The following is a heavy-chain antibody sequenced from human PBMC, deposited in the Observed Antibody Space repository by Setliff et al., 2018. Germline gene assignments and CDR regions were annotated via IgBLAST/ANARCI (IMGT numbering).Heavy chain of an antibody. CDR3: ARLGTTVTPPPPDH. V-gene: IGHV5-51*01. CDR2: IYPGDPET. Sequence: GESLKISCKASGYMFAKYWIGWVRQMPGKGLEWMGIIYPGDPETRYSPPFLGQVTISADKSVSTAYLQWGSLKASDSAIYYRARLGTTVTPPPPDHWGQGTLVTVSS. J-gene: IGHJ4*02. CDR1: GYMFAKYW. D-gene: IGHD4-4*01.